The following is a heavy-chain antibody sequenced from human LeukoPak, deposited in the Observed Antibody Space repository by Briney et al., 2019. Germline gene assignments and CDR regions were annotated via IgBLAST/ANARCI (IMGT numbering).Heavy chain of an antibody. CDR3: ARRSRFCSSTSCYVGYYGMDV. Sequence: GESLKISCKGSGYSFTSYWISWVRQMPGKGLEWMGRIDPRDSYTNYSPSFQGHVTISADKSISTAYLQWSSLKASDTAMYYCARRSRFCSSTSCYVGYYGMDVWGQGTTVTVSS. J-gene: IGHJ6*02. V-gene: IGHV5-10-1*01. D-gene: IGHD2-2*01. CDR2: IDPRDSYT. CDR1: GYSFTSYW.